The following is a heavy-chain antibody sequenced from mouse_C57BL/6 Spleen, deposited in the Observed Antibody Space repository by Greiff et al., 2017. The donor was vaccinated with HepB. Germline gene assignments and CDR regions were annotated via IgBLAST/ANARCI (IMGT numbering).Heavy chain of an antibody. V-gene: IGHV14-4*01. CDR2: IDPENGDT. J-gene: IGHJ1*03. CDR1: GFNIKADY. D-gene: IGHD1-1*01. CDR3: TTAGTVWYFDV. Sequence: VQLQQSGAELVRPGASVQLSCTASGFNIKADYMHWVKQRPEQGLEWIGWIDPENGDTEYASKFQGKATITADTSANTAYLQLSSLTSEVTAVYYCTTAGTVWYFDVWGTGTTVTVSS.